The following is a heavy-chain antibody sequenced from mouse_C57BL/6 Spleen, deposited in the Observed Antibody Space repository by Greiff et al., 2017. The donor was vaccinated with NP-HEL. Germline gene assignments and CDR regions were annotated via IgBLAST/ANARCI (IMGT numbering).Heavy chain of an antibody. D-gene: IGHD4-1*01. CDR1: GFTFSSYG. J-gene: IGHJ4*01. CDR3: ARSGAGTRAMDY. CDR2: ISSGGSYT. V-gene: IGHV5-6*01. Sequence: EVKVVESGGDLVKPGGSLKLSCAASGFTFSSYGMSWVRQTPDKRLEWVATISSGGSYTYYPDSVKGRFTISRDNAKNTLYLQMSSLKSEDTAMYYCARSGAGTRAMDYWGQGTSVTVSS.